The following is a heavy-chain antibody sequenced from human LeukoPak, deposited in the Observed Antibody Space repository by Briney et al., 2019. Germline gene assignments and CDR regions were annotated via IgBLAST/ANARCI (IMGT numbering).Heavy chain of an antibody. Sequence: GGSLRLSCAASGFTFSSYAMSWVRQAPGKGPEWVSGISSGGSDTFYAGSVKGRFTILRDTSKNTLYLQMNSLRADDTALYYCAKPSPGGNHFDYWGQGTLVTVSS. D-gene: IGHD4-23*01. CDR3: AKPSPGGNHFDY. CDR1: GFTFSSYA. J-gene: IGHJ4*02. CDR2: ISSGGSDT. V-gene: IGHV3-23*01.